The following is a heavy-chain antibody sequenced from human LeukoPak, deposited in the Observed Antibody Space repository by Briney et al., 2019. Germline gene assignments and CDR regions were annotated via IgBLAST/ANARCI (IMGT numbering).Heavy chain of an antibody. CDR3: ATDLSHTARVLRDY. CDR1: GYTLTELS. D-gene: IGHD5-18*01. Sequence: ASVKVSCKVSGYTLTELSMHWVRQAPGKGLEWMGGLDPEDGETIYAQKFQGRVTMTEDTSTDTAYMELSSLRSEDTAVYYCATDLSHTARVLRDYWGQGTLVTVSS. J-gene: IGHJ4*02. V-gene: IGHV1-24*01. CDR2: LDPEDGET.